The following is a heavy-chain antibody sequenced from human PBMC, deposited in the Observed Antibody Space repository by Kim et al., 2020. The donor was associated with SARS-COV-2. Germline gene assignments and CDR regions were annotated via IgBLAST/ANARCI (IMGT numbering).Heavy chain of an antibody. CDR3: ATWGGNSRSYYYYGMDV. CDR1: GYTLTELS. V-gene: IGHV1-24*01. CDR2: FDPEDGET. J-gene: IGHJ6*02. D-gene: IGHD2-21*02. Sequence: ASVKVSCKVSGYTLTELSMHWVRQAPGKGLEWMGGFDPEDGETIYAQKFQGRVTMTEDTSTDTAYMELSSLRSEDTAVYYCATWGGNSRSYYYYGMDVWGQGTTVTVSS.